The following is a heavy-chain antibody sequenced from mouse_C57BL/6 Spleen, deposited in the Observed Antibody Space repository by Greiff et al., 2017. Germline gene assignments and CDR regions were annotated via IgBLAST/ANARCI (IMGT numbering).Heavy chain of an antibody. CDR1: GYSITSGYY. V-gene: IGHV3-6*01. CDR2: ISYDGSN. Sequence: DVKLVESGPGLVKPSQSLSLTCSVTGYSITSGYYWNWIRQFPGNKLEWMGYISYDGSNNYNPSLKNRISITRDTSKNQFFLKLNSVTTEDTATYYCARDPNYYGPYFDYWGQGTTLTVSS. D-gene: IGHD1-1*01. J-gene: IGHJ2*01. CDR3: ARDPNYYGPYFDY.